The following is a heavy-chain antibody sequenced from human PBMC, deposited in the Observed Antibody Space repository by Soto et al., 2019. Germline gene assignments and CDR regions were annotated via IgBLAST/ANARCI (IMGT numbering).Heavy chain of an antibody. CDR1: GFTFSSYG. V-gene: IGHV3-33*01. J-gene: IGHJ4*02. CDR3: ARETWGGTTVIIDY. CDR2: IWYDGSNK. D-gene: IGHD4-17*01. Sequence: QVQLVESGGGVVQPGRSLRLSCAASGFTFSSYGMHWVRQAPGKGLEWVAVIWYDGSNKYYADSVKGRFTISRDNSKNTQYLQMNSLRAEDRAVYYGARETWGGTTVIIDYWGQGTLVTVSS.